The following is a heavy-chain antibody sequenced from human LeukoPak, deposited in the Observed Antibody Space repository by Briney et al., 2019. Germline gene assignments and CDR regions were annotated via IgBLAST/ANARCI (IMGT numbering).Heavy chain of an antibody. V-gene: IGHV6-1*01. CDR3: ARGGVTTVTPDY. CDR2: TYFRSKWHN. CDR1: GDSVSSNSVA. Sequence: SQTLSLTCAISGDSVSSNSVAWHWIRQSPSRGLEWLGRTYFRSKWHNDYAVSVRSRITISPDTSENRFSLQLNSVTPEDTAVYYCARGGVTTVTPDYWGQGTLVTVSS. D-gene: IGHD4-17*01. J-gene: IGHJ4*02.